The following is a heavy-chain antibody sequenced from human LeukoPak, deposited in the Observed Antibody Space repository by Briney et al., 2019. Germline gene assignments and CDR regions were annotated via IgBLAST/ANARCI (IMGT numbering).Heavy chain of an antibody. J-gene: IGHJ4*02. CDR1: GGTFISYA. Sequence: SVKVSCKASGGTFISYAISWVRQAPGRGLEWMGGIIPIFGTANYAQKFQGRVTITADEATSTAYMELRRMRAEDRDVYYCAREGFITSIVGAIYYFDYWGQGTLVTVSS. V-gene: IGHV1-69*01. CDR2: IIPIFGTA. CDR3: AREGFITSIVGAIYYFDY. D-gene: IGHD1-26*01.